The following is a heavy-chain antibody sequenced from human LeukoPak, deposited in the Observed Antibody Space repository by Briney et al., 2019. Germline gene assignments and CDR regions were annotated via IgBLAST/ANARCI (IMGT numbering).Heavy chain of an antibody. CDR2: IYYSGST. V-gene: IGHV4-59*01. J-gene: IGHJ6*03. CDR1: GGSISSYY. Sequence: SETLSLTCTVSGGSISSYYWSWIRQPPGKGLEWIGYIYYSGSTYYNPSLKSRVTISVDTSKNQFSLRLSSVTAADTAVYYCARTTEGYCRGRSCYSYYYYMDVWGRGTTVTVSS. D-gene: IGHD2-15*01. CDR3: ARTTEGYCRGRSCYSYYYYMDV.